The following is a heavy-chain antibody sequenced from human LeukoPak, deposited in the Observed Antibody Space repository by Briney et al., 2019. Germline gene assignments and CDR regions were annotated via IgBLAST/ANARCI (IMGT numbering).Heavy chain of an antibody. Sequence: GGSLRLSCVASRFTFNNYAMSWVRQAPGKGLEWVSLITGAGFPTYYADSVKGRFTISRDKSKNTLYLQMNSLRAEDTAVYYCAKKTTDSPGYPYHFDYWSQGTLVTVSS. CDR1: RFTFNNYA. D-gene: IGHD3-22*01. V-gene: IGHV3-23*01. CDR3: AKKTTDSPGYPYHFDY. CDR2: ITGAGFPT. J-gene: IGHJ4*02.